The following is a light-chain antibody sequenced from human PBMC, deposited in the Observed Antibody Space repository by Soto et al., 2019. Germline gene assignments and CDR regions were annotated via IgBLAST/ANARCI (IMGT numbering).Light chain of an antibody. J-gene: IGKJ1*01. V-gene: IGKV3-20*01. CDR2: GAS. Sequence: EIVLTQSPGTLSLSPGERATLSCRASQRVSSSTYLAWYQQKPGQAPRLLIYGASSRATGIPDRFSGSGSGTDFTLSISRLEPEDFAVYYCQQYSSLWTFGQGTKVDIK. CDR1: QRVSSSTY. CDR3: QQYSSLWT.